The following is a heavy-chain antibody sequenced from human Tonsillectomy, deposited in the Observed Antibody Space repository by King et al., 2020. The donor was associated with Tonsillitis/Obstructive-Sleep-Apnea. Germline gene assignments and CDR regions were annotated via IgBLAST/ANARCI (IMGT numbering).Heavy chain of an antibody. CDR3: ARDRRGAFDI. CDR1: GFTFSSYS. D-gene: IGHD3-16*01. J-gene: IGHJ3*02. V-gene: IGHV3-21*01. Sequence: EVQLVESGGGLVKPVGSLRRSCAASGFTFSSYSMNWVRPAPGTGLEWVSSISSSISYIYYADSVKGRFTISRDNAKNSLYLQMNSLRAEDTAVYYCARDRRGAFDIWGQGTMVTVSS. CDR2: ISSSISYI.